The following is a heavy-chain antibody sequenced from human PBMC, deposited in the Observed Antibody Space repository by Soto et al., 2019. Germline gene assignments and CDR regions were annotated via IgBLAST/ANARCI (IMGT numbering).Heavy chain of an antibody. Sequence: QVQLQESGPGLVKPSQTLSLTCTVSGGSISTGGYYWSWIRQHPGKGLEWIGYIYYSGSTYYNPSLKSRITISVDTSKNQFSLKLSSVTAADTAVYYCARGWGSGSYYKVFDIWGQGTMVTVSS. CDR1: GGSISTGGYY. CDR2: IYYSGST. J-gene: IGHJ3*02. D-gene: IGHD1-26*01. V-gene: IGHV4-31*03. CDR3: ARGWGSGSYYKVFDI.